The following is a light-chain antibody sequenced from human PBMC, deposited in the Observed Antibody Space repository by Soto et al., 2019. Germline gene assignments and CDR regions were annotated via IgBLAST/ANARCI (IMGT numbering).Light chain of an antibody. V-gene: IGKV1-5*01. Sequence: DIQMTQSPSTLSASVGARVIITCRASHSISKWLAWYQQKPGKAPKLLIYGASSLESGVPSRFSGSGSGTEFPLTISRLQPDDFATYYCQQYNSYDMWTFGQGTKVDIK. CDR3: QQYNSYDMWT. CDR1: HSISKW. J-gene: IGKJ1*01. CDR2: GAS.